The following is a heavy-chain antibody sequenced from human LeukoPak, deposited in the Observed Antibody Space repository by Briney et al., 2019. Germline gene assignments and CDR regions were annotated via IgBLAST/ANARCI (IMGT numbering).Heavy chain of an antibody. CDR3: AKDGSAELEPPQNYYMDV. V-gene: IGHV3-43D*03. CDR2: ISWDGGST. D-gene: IGHD1-1*01. Sequence: GGSLRLSCAASGFTFDDYAMHWVRQAPGKGLEWVSLISWDGGSTYYADSVKGRFTISRDNSKNSLYLQMNSLRAEDTALYYCAKDGSAELEPPQNYYMDVWGKGTTVTVSS. CDR1: GFTFDDYA. J-gene: IGHJ6*03.